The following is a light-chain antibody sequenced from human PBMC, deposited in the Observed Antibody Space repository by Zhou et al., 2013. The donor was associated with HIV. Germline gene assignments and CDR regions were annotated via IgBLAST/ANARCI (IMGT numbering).Light chain of an antibody. V-gene: IGKV1-12*01. J-gene: IGKJ4*01. CDR3: QQYHSYPLT. CDR2: ATS. Sequence: DVQMTQSPSSVSASIGATVTITCRASQGVGRWLAWYQQKPGQAPKLVIYATSNLQSGVPSRFSGSGSGTNYTLTISSLQPEDFATYFCQQYHSYPLTFSGGPRWRS. CDR1: QGVGRW.